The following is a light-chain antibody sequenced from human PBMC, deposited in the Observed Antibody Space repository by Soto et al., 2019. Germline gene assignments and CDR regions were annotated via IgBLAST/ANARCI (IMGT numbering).Light chain of an antibody. CDR1: QSISSY. CDR2: AAS. CDR3: QQSYSTRCK. J-gene: IGKJ1*01. V-gene: IGKV1-39*01. Sequence: DIQTIQNPSSLSASVGDRVTITCRASQSISSYLNWYQQKQGKAPKLLIYAASSLQSGVPSRFSGSGSGTDFTLTISSLQPDDFATYYWQQSYSTRCKLGHGTKVDSK.